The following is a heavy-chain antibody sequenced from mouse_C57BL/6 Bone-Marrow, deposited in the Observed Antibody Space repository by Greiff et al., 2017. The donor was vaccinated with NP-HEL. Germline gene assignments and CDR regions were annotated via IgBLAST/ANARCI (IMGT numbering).Heavy chain of an antibody. J-gene: IGHJ1*03. CDR3: ARRGDYYGYWYFDV. D-gene: IGHD1-1*01. Sequence: VQLQQSGPELVKPGASVKISCKASGYSFTGYYMNWVKQSPEKSLEWIGEINPSTGGTTYNQKFKAKATLTVDTSSSTAYMQLKSLTSEDSAVYYCARRGDYYGYWYFDVWGTGTTVTVSS. CDR1: GYSFTGYY. V-gene: IGHV1-42*01. CDR2: INPSTGGT.